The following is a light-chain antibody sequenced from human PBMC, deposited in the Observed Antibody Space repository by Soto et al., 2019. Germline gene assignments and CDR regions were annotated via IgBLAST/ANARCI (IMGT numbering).Light chain of an antibody. CDR2: GAS. CDR1: QSVSSN. CDR3: QQYNNWLTWT. Sequence: EIVMTQSPATLSVSQGERATLSCRASQSVSSNLAWYQQKPGQAPRLLIYGASTRATGIPARFSGSGSGTEFTLTISSLQSEDFAVYYCQQYNNWLTWTFGQGTKVDIK. V-gene: IGKV3-15*01. J-gene: IGKJ1*01.